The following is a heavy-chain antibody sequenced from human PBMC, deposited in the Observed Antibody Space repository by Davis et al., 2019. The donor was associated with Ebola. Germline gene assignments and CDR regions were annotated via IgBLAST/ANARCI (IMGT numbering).Heavy chain of an antibody. D-gene: IGHD6-19*01. V-gene: IGHV4-34*01. CDR2: INHSGST. CDR1: GGSFSGYY. CDR3: ASLMYSSGWYDSSFDL. J-gene: IGHJ2*01. Sequence: PSETLSLTCAVSGGSFSGYYWSWIRQPPGKGLEWIGEINHSGSTNYNPSLKSRVTISVDTSKNQFSLKLSSVTAADTAVYYCASLMYSSGWYDSSFDLWGRGTLVTVSS.